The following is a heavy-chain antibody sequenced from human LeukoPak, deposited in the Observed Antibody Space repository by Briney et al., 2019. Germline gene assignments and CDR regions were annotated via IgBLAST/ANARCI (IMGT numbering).Heavy chain of an antibody. CDR3: AREKCSSSSDSYYYGMDV. V-gene: IGHV1-18*01. CDR2: ISAYNGNT. J-gene: IGHJ6*02. D-gene: IGHD6-6*01. CDR1: GYTFTSYG. Sequence: ASVKVSCKASGYTFTSYGISWVRQAPGQGLEWMGWISAYNGNTNYAQKLQGSVTMTTDTSTSTAYMELRSLRSDDTAVYYCAREKCSSSSDSYYYGMDVWGQGTTVTVSS.